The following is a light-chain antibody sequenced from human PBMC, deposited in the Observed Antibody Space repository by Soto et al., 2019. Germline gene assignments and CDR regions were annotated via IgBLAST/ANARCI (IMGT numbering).Light chain of an antibody. CDR1: QSVSSND. CDR2: GAS. CDR3: QQYSSSPPEFT. J-gene: IGKJ3*01. Sequence: EIVLTQSPGTLSVSPGERVTLSCRASQSVSSNDLAWYQQRPGQAPRLLIFGASYRATGIPDRFSGSGSGTDFTLTISRLEPEDFAVYYCQQYSSSPPEFTFGPGTKVDSK. V-gene: IGKV3-20*01.